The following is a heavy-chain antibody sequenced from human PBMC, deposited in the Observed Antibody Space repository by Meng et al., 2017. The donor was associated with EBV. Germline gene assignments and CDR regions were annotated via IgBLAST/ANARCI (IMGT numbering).Heavy chain of an antibody. J-gene: IGHJ4*02. CDR3: ARDGRLYDTPSPFDY. CDR1: GYTFTSYG. Sequence: VLRRQSGAEVKKPGASVKVSCKSSGYTFTSYGISWVRQAPGQGLEWMGWISAYNGNTNYAQKLQGRVTMTTDTSTSTAYMELRSLRSDDTAVYYCARDGRLYDTPSPFDYWGQGTLVTVSS. D-gene: IGHD3-22*01. CDR2: ISAYNGNT. V-gene: IGHV1-18*01.